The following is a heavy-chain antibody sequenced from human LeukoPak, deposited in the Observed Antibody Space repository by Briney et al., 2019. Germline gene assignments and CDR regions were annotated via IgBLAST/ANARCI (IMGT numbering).Heavy chain of an antibody. D-gene: IGHD3-10*01. CDR2: IIPILGIA. V-gene: IGHV1-69*04. CDR1: GGTFSSYA. Sequence: GSSVKVSCKASGGTFSSYAISWVRQAPGQGLEWMGRIIPILGIANYAQKFQGRVTITADKSTSTAYMELSSLRSEDTAVYYCASSDYYGSGSYLGAFDIWGQGTMVTVSS. J-gene: IGHJ3*02. CDR3: ASSDYYGSGSYLGAFDI.